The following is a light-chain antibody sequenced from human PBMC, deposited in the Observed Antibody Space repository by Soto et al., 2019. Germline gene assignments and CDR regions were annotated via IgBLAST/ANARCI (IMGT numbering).Light chain of an antibody. CDR3: QSYDSSLSGFWV. Sequence: QAVVTQPPSVSGAPGQRVTISCTGSSSNIGAGYDVHWYQQLPGTAPKLLIYGNSNRPSGVPDRFSGSKSGTSASLAITGLQAEDEAHYYCQSYDSSLSGFWVFGGGTKLTVL. CDR2: GNS. V-gene: IGLV1-40*01. CDR1: SSNIGAGYD. J-gene: IGLJ3*02.